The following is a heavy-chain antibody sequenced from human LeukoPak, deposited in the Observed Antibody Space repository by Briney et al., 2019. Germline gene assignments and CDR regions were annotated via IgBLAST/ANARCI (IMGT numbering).Heavy chain of an antibody. Sequence: SETLSLTCAVYGGSFSGYYWSWIRQPPGKGLEWIGEINHSGSTNYNPSLKSRVTISVDTSKNQFSLKLSSVTAADTAVYYCARRKHIVVVVAATPLDYWGQGTLVTVPS. CDR2: INHSGST. D-gene: IGHD2-15*01. CDR1: GGSFSGYY. V-gene: IGHV4-34*01. CDR3: ARRKHIVVVVAATPLDY. J-gene: IGHJ4*02.